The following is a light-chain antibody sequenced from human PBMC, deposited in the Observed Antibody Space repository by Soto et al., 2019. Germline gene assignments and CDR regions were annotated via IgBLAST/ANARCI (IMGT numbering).Light chain of an antibody. J-gene: IGLJ1*01. CDR1: NIGSKS. CDR2: DDS. Sequence: SYELTQPPSVSVAPGQTARITCGGNNIGSKSVHWYQQKPGRAPVLVVYDDSDRPSGIPERFSGSNSGNTATLTISRVEAGDEADYYCQVWDSSSDHRYVFGTGTKLTVL. V-gene: IGLV3-21*02. CDR3: QVWDSSSDHRYV.